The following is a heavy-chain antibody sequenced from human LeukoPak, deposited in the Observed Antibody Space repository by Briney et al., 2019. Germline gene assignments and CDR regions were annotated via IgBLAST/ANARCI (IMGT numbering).Heavy chain of an antibody. CDR2: ISGSGGST. CDR3: AKLPPGDLTIFGVVIPNWFDP. Sequence: GGSLSLSCAASGFTFRSYAVSWVRQAPGKGLEGVSAISGSGGSTYYADSVKGRFTISRDNSKNTLYLQMNSLRAEDTAVYYCAKLPPGDLTIFGVVIPNWFDPWGQGTLVTVSS. J-gene: IGHJ5*02. CDR1: GFTFRSYA. D-gene: IGHD3-3*01. V-gene: IGHV3-23*01.